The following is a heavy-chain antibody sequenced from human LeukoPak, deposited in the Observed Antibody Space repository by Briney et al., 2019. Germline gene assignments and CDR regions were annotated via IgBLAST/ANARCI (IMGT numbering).Heavy chain of an antibody. V-gene: IGHV3-23*01. CDR1: GFTFSTYA. CDR2: ISGSGGST. CDR3: AKVRSSSWSIYYYYYYMDV. D-gene: IGHD6-13*01. J-gene: IGHJ6*03. Sequence: GGSLRLSCAASGFTFSTYAMTWVRQAPGKGLEWVSHISGSGGSTYYADSVKGRFIISRDNSKNTLYLQMNSLRAEDTAVYYCAKVRSSSWSIYYYYYYMDVWGKGTTVTVSS.